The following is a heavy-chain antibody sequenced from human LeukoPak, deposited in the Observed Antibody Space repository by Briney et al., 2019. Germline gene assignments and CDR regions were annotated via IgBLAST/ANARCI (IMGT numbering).Heavy chain of an antibody. D-gene: IGHD5-18*01. CDR3: ARDWALYSYGYTFDAFDI. V-gene: IGHV4-4*07. J-gene: IGHJ3*02. CDR2: ICISGST. Sequence: SETLSLTCTVSGGSISSYYWSWIRQPAGRGLELIGRICISGSTNYNPSLESRVTMSGDTSKNQFSLKLSSVTAADTAVYYCARDWALYSYGYTFDAFDIWGQGTMVTVSS. CDR1: GGSISSYY.